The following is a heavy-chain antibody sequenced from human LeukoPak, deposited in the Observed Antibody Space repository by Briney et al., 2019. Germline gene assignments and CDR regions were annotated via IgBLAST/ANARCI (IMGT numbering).Heavy chain of an antibody. CDR3: ARHSPFDNWNYDY. Sequence: SETLSLTCTVSGGSISSGGYYWSWVRQHPGGGLEWIGYIYYTGSTYYNPSLKSRVSMSQDTSKNQFSLKLNSVTASDTAVYYCARHSPFDNWNYDYWGQGILVTVSS. V-gene: IGHV4-31*03. CDR1: GGSISSGGYY. D-gene: IGHD1-7*01. J-gene: IGHJ4*02. CDR2: IYYTGST.